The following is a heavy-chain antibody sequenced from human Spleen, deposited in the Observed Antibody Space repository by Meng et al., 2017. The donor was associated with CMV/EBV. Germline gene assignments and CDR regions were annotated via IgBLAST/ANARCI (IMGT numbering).Heavy chain of an antibody. Sequence: SQTLSLTCAVYGGSFSGYYWSWIRQPPGKGLEWIGEINHRGSTNYNPSLKSRVTISVDTSKNQFSLKLSSVTAADTAVYYCARGQVAARPGRKIPGSGMDVWGQGTTVTVSS. J-gene: IGHJ6*02. D-gene: IGHD6-6*01. CDR1: GGSFSGYY. CDR2: INHRGST. V-gene: IGHV4-34*01. CDR3: ARGQVAARPGRKIPGSGMDV.